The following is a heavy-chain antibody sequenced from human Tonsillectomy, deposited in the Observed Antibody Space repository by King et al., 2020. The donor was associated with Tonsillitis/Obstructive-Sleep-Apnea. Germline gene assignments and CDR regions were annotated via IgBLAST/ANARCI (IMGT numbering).Heavy chain of an antibody. J-gene: IGHJ6*02. V-gene: IGHV3-30*04. CDR2: LSFDRNYK. CDR3: ATEPGGTDDSHDGMDV. CDR1: GFTFSNYA. Sequence: VQLVESGGGVVQPGRSLRLSCAASGFTFSNYAMHWVRQAPGKGLEWVAVLSFDRNYKYYADSVKGRFTISGDNSKNTLYLQMNSLGAEDTAVYYCATEPGGTDDSHDGMDVWGQGTTVTVSS. D-gene: IGHD3-22*01.